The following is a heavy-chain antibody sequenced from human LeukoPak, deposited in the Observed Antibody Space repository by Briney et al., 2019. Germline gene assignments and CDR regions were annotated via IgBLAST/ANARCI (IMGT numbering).Heavy chain of an antibody. V-gene: IGHV4-34*01. Sequence: SETLSLTCTVSGGSISSYYWSWIRQPPGKGLEWIGEINHSGSTNYNPSPKSRVTISVDTSKNQFSLKLSSVTAADTAVYYCARAFGVVIYFDYWGQGTLVTVSS. D-gene: IGHD3-3*01. CDR3: ARAFGVVIYFDY. J-gene: IGHJ4*02. CDR2: INHSGST. CDR1: GGSISSYY.